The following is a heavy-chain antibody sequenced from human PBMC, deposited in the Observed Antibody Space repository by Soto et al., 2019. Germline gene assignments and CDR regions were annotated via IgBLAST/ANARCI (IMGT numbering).Heavy chain of an antibody. Sequence: GGSLRLSCAASGFTFSTYAMSWVRQAPGKGLEWVSGISGSGGSTNHADSVKGRFSNSRDNSKNMVYLQMNSLRAEDTAVYYCACLAWFGDPVPPFDCWGQGTVVTVSS. CDR2: ISGSGGST. V-gene: IGHV3-23*01. CDR3: ACLAWFGDPVPPFDC. D-gene: IGHD3-10*01. J-gene: IGHJ4*02. CDR1: GFTFSTYA.